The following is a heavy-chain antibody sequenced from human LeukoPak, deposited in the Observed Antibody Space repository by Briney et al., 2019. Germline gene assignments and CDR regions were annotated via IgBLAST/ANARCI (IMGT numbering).Heavy chain of an antibody. CDR3: SRGPYCSGGNCYLGMDV. V-gene: IGHV4-59*12. CDR2: IYYSGST. J-gene: IGHJ6*02. Sequence: SETLSLTCTVSGGSISSYYWSWIRQPPGKGLEWLGYIYYSGSTNYNPSLKSRVTISVDTSKNQFSLHLSSVTAADTAVYYCSRGPYCSGGNCYLGMDVWGPGTTVTVSS. D-gene: IGHD2-15*01. CDR1: GGSISSYY.